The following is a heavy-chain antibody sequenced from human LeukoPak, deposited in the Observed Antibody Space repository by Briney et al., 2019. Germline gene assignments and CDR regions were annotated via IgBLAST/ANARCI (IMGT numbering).Heavy chain of an antibody. CDR3: AKDSGYCTNGVCYSFDY. D-gene: IGHD2-8*01. V-gene: IGHV3-23*01. CDR1: GFTFSSYA. CDR2: ISGSGGRT. J-gene: IGHJ4*02. Sequence: GGSLRLSCAASGFTFSSYAMSWVRQAPGKGLERISAISGSGGRTYYADSVKGRFTISRDNSKNTLYLQMNSLRAEDTAVYYCAKDSGYCTNGVCYSFDYWGQGTLVTVSS.